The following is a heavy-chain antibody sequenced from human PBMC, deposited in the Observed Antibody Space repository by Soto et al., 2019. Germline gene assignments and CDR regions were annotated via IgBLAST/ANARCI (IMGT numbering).Heavy chain of an antibody. D-gene: IGHD3-16*01. CDR2: IRRNAYGATT. CDR3: TRASSLDFDF. Sequence: PGGSLRLSCTTSGFTFGDYALSWVRQAPGKGLEWVGFIRRNAYGATTEYAASVKGRFTISRDDSKSIAYLQTNSLRTEDTALYYCTRASSLDFDFWGQGTLVTVSS. V-gene: IGHV3-49*04. CDR1: GFTFGDYA. J-gene: IGHJ4*02.